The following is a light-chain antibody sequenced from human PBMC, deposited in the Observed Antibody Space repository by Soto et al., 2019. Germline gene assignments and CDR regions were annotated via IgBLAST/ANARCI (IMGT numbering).Light chain of an antibody. V-gene: IGLV2-11*01. Sequence: QSALTQPPSASGSPGQPVTISCTGTSSDIGGYNYVSWCQQHPDKAPKLMIYDVSKRPSGVPDHFSGSKSGNTASLTISGLRADDEADYFCCSYAGRYTYVFGTGTKLTVL. CDR1: SSDIGGYNY. J-gene: IGLJ1*01. CDR2: DVS. CDR3: CSYAGRYTYV.